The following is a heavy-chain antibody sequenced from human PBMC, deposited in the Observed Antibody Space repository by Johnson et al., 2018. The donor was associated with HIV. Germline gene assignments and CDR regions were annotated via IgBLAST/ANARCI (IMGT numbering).Heavy chain of an antibody. V-gene: IGHV3-23*04. CDR3: AKDRMYDYGDYGGAFDI. D-gene: IGHD4-17*01. CDR1: GFTFSSYA. Sequence: VQLVDPGGALVQPGGSLRLSCAASGFTFSSYAMSWVRQAPGKGLEWVSAISGSGGSTYYADSLKGRFTISRDNSKNTLYLQMNSLRAEDTAVYYCAKDRMYDYGDYGGAFDIWGQGTMVTVSS. J-gene: IGHJ3*02. CDR2: ISGSGGST.